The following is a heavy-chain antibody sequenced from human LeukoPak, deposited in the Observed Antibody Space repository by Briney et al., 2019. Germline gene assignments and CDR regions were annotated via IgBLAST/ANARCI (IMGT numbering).Heavy chain of an antibody. CDR1: GGSFSGYY. Sequence: SETLSLTCAVYGGSFSGYYWSWIRQPPGKGLEWIGEINHSGSTNYNPSLKSRVTISVDTSKNQFSLKLSSVTAADTAVYYCASLNDYGDSSWGQGTLVTVSS. CDR3: ASLNDYGDSS. V-gene: IGHV4-34*01. D-gene: IGHD4-17*01. J-gene: IGHJ4*02. CDR2: INHSGST.